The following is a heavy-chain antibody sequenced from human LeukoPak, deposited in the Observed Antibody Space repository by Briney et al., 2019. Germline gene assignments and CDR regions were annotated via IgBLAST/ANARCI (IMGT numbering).Heavy chain of an antibody. CDR2: VNWNSGSI. J-gene: IGHJ4*02. Sequence: GGSLRLSCAASGFTFDDYAVQWVRQARGMGVEWVSGVNWNSGSIGYAESVKGRFTISRDNSKNTLYLQMNSLRAEDTALYYCAKEVNNWNYVPFDYWGQGTLVTVSS. CDR1: GFTFDDYA. CDR3: AKEVNNWNYVPFDY. D-gene: IGHD1-7*01. V-gene: IGHV3-9*01.